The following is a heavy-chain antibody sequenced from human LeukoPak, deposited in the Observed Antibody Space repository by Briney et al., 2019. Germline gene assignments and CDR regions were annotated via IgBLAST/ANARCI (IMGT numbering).Heavy chain of an antibody. D-gene: IGHD2-2*01. CDR3: AREIVVVPAALIGPFDY. Sequence: SVKVPCKASGGTFSSYAISWVRQAPGQGLEWMGRIIPILGIANYAQKFQGRVTITADKSTSTAYMELSSLRSEDTAVYYCAREIVVVPAALIGPFDYWGQGTLVTVSS. V-gene: IGHV1-69*04. CDR2: IIPILGIA. J-gene: IGHJ4*02. CDR1: GGTFSSYA.